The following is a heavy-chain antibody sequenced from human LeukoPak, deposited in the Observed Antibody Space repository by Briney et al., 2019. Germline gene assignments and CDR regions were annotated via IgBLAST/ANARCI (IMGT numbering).Heavy chain of an antibody. CDR3: AACLSATWAIDY. Sequence: SETLSLTCTVSGYSISSGYYWGWIRQPPGKGLEWIGSINHSGSTNYNPSLKSRVTISVDTSKNQFSLKLSSVTAADTAVYYCAACLSATWAIDYWGQGTLVTVSS. D-gene: IGHD1-1*01. J-gene: IGHJ4*02. CDR2: INHSGST. CDR1: GYSISSGYY. V-gene: IGHV4-38-2*02.